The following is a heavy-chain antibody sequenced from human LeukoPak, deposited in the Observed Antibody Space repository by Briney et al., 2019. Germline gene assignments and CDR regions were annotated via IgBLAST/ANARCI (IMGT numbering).Heavy chain of an antibody. CDR3: ARSLSSFSSFDY. V-gene: IGHV4-61*05. D-gene: IGHD2-2*01. CDR2: IFYSENT. J-gene: IGHJ4*02. CDR1: DGSISRSSYY. Sequence: SETLSLTCTVSDGSISRSSYYWGWIRQPPGKGLEWIGDIFYSENTNYNPSLKSRLTISVDTSKNQFSLKLSSVTAADTAMYYCARSLSSFSSFDYWGQGTLVTVSS.